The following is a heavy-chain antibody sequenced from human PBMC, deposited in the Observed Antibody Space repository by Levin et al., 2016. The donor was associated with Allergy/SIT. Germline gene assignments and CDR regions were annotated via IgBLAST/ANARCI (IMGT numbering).Heavy chain of an antibody. CDR3: ARGEYSGSYYWDY. CDR1: GYTFTGYY. J-gene: IGHJ4*02. CDR2: INPNSGGT. V-gene: IGHV1-2*04. D-gene: IGHD1-26*01. Sequence: ASVKVSCKASGYTFTGYYMHWVRQAPGQGLEWMGWINPNSGGTNYAQKFQGWVTMTRDTSISTAYMELSRLRSDDTAVYYCARGEYSGSYYWDYWGQGTLVTVSS.